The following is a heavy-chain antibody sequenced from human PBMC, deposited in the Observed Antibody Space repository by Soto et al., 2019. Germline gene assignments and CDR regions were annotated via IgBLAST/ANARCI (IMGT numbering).Heavy chain of an antibody. CDR2: ISWNSGSI. CDR3: AKDIGIAVAGTGAFDI. Sequence: GGSLRLSCAASGFTFDDYAMHWVRQAPGKGLEWVSGISWNSGSIGYADSVKGRFTISRDNAKNSLYLQMNSLRAEDTALYYCAKDIGIAVAGTGAFDIWGQGTMVTVSS. J-gene: IGHJ3*02. V-gene: IGHV3-9*01. CDR1: GFTFDDYA. D-gene: IGHD6-19*01.